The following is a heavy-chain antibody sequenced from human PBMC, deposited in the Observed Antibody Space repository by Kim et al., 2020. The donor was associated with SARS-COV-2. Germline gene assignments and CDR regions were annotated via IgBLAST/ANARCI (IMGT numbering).Heavy chain of an antibody. CDR3: ARAPEVTTFEIPYYYYYGMDV. CDR1: GGTFSSYT. J-gene: IGHJ6*02. Sequence: SVKVSCKASGGTFSSYTISWVRQAPGQGLEWMGGIIPIFGTPNYAQKFQGRVTITADESTSTAYMELSSLRSEDTAMYYCARAPEVTTFEIPYYYYYGMDVWGQGTTVTVSS. D-gene: IGHD4-17*01. V-gene: IGHV1-69*13. CDR2: IIPIFGTP.